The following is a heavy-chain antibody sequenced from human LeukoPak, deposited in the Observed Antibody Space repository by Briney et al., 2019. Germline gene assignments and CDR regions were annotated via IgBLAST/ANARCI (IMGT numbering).Heavy chain of an antibody. V-gene: IGHV1-2*02. CDR2: INPNNGVT. CDR1: GYTFIHYY. J-gene: IGHJ5*02. D-gene: IGHD6-13*01. CDR3: ARGSYSSSWYKLWWFDP. Sequence: GASVKVSCKASGYTFIHYYIHWVRQAPGQGLEWMGWINPNNGVTEYAQKFQGRVTMTRDTSISTAYMELSRLRSDDTAVYCCARGSYSSSWYKLWWFDPWGQGTLVTVSS.